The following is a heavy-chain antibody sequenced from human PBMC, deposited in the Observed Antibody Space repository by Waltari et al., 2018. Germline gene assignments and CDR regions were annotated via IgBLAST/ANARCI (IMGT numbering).Heavy chain of an antibody. V-gene: IGHV3-48*04. CDR2: ISGSSRTI. J-gene: IGHJ4*02. D-gene: IGHD2-15*01. Sequence: EVQLVESGGGLVQPGGSLRLSCAASGFIFSTYSMNWVRQAQGKGLEWLSYISGSSRTIYYAGSVKGRFTISRDNAKNSLYLHMNSLRAEDTAIYYCARDKTPVDYRGQGTLVTVSS. CDR1: GFIFSTYS. CDR3: ARDKTPVDY.